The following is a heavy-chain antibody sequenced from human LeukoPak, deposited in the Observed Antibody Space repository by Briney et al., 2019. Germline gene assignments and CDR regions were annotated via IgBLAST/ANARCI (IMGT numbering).Heavy chain of an antibody. D-gene: IGHD2-2*01. Sequence: GGSLRLSCAASGFTFGSYWMSWVRQAPGKGLEWVANIKQDGSAKYYVDSVKGRFTISRDNAKNSLYLQMNSLRAEDTAVYYCARDDCSSISCYHNWFDPWGQGTLVTVSS. CDR2: IKQDGSAK. CDR3: ARDDCSSISCYHNWFDP. CDR1: GFTFGSYW. J-gene: IGHJ5*02. V-gene: IGHV3-7*01.